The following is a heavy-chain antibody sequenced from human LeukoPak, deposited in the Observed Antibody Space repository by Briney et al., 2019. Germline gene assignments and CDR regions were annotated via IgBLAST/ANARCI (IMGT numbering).Heavy chain of an antibody. V-gene: IGHV4-34*01. CDR1: GGSFSGYY. CDR3: ARHVSAGRDY. D-gene: IGHD6-6*01. CDR2: INHSGST. Sequence: SETLSLTCAVYGGSFSGYYWSWIRQPPGKGLEWIGEINHSGSTNYNPSLKSRVTISVGTSKNQFSLKLSSVTAADTAVYYCARHVSAGRDYWGQGTLVTVSS. J-gene: IGHJ4*02.